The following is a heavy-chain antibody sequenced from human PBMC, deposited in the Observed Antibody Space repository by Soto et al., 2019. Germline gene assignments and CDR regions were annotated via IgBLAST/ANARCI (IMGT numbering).Heavy chain of an antibody. D-gene: IGHD2-15*01. CDR3: AREGPPDIAWFDP. CDR2: GSA. J-gene: IGHJ5*02. CDR1: GGTFSIHT. V-gene: IGHV1-69*01. Sequence: QVQLVQSGAEVKKPGSSVKVSCKASGGTFSIHTISWVRQAPGQGLEWMGGSANSAQKFQGRLTVTADESTSTVYLELSSLTSEATAVYYCAREGPPDIAWFDPWGQGTLVSVSS.